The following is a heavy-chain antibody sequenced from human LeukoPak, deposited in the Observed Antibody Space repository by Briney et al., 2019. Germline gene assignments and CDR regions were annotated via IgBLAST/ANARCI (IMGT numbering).Heavy chain of an antibody. CDR2: ISGSSSDT. CDR1: GFTFSDYY. CDR3: ARAYSYGSDYYYGMDV. J-gene: IGHJ6*02. V-gene: IGHV3-11*05. D-gene: IGHD5-18*01. Sequence: GGSLRLPCAASGFTFSDYYMSWIRQAPGKGLEWVSHISGSSSDTKYADSVKGRFTISRDNAKKSLYLQMNSLRAEDTAVYYCARAYSYGSDYYYGMDVWGQGTTVTVSS.